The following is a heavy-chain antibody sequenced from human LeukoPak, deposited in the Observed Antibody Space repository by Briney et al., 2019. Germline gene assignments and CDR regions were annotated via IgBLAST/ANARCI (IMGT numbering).Heavy chain of an antibody. CDR1: GFTLSNYW. V-gene: IGHV3-74*01. CDR2: IDPDGTTT. D-gene: IGHD6-13*01. Sequence: GGPLRLSCAASGFTLSNYWMHWVRQAPGEGLVWVSRIDPDGTTTNYADSVKGRFTTSRDNAKNTLYLQMNSLRAEDTALYYCTRVQAGRAGLMDVWGRGTTVTVSS. CDR3: TRVQAGRAGLMDV. J-gene: IGHJ6*02.